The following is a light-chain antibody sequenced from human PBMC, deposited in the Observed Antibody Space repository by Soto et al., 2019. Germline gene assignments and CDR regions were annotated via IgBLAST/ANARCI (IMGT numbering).Light chain of an antibody. CDR2: GAF. V-gene: IGKV3-20*01. J-gene: IGKJ1*01. Sequence: EIVLTQSPGTLSLSPGERATLSCRASQSVSSSYLAWYQQNRGQAPRLLIYGAFSRAPGIPDRFGGSGSGTDVTLTISRLEPEDFAVYYCQQYGSSRWTFGQGTKVEIK. CDR1: QSVSSSY. CDR3: QQYGSSRWT.